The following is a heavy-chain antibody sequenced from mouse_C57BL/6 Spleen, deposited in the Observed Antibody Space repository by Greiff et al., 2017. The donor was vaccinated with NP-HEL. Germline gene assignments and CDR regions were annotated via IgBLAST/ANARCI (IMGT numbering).Heavy chain of an antibody. Sequence: EVQLQESGPGLVKPSQSLSLTCSVTGYSITSGYYWNWIRQFPGNKLEWMGYISYDGSNNYNPYLKNRISITRDTAKNQFFLKLNSVTTEDTATYYCAREGNDYGGYWGQGTTLTVSS. CDR2: ISYDGSN. CDR3: AREGNDYGGY. CDR1: GYSITSGYY. D-gene: IGHD2-4*01. V-gene: IGHV3-6*01. J-gene: IGHJ2*01.